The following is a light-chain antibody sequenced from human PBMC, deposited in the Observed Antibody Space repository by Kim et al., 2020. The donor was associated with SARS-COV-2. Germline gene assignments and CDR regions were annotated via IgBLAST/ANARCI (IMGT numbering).Light chain of an antibody. J-gene: IGKJ3*01. V-gene: IGKV1-27*01. Sequence: ASVGDRVTITCRTSQDTSNYLAWYQQKPGRVPKLLIYAASTLHGGVPSSFSGSGSEIDFTLTISSLQPEDVGTYFCQQNYITPFTFGPGTKVDIK. CDR3: QQNYITPFT. CDR1: QDTSNY. CDR2: AAS.